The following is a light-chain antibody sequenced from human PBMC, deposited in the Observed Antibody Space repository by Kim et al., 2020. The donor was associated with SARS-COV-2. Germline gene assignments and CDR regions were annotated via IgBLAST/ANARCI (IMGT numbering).Light chain of an antibody. Sequence: ASVGDRVTSTCRASQDISSNLAWFQQKPGKAPKSLIYAASSLQSGAPSRFSGAGSGTDFTLTISTLQAEDSGTYYCQQYSGYPRTFGQGTKVDIK. J-gene: IGKJ1*01. CDR2: AAS. CDR3: QQYSGYPRT. V-gene: IGKV1-16*01. CDR1: QDISSN.